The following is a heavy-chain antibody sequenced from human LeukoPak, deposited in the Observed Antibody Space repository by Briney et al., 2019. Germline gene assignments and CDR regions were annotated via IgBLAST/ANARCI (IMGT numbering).Heavy chain of an antibody. D-gene: IGHD1-7*01. Sequence: GGSLRLSCVASGFIFTDYWMHWVRLVPAKGLVWVARINLDETTTRYVDSVRGRFTISRDNADNTLYLQMNCLRVEDTAVYFCVRDRGTNRNWFDPWGPGTQVTVSS. V-gene: IGHV3-74*01. J-gene: IGHJ5*02. CDR2: INLDETTT. CDR3: VRDRGTNRNWFDP. CDR1: GFIFTDYW.